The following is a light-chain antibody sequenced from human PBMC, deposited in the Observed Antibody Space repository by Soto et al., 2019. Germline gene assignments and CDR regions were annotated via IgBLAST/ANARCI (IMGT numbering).Light chain of an antibody. CDR2: DAS. V-gene: IGKV1-5*01. CDR1: QSISSY. Sequence: DIQVTQSPSSLSASVGDRFTITCRASQSISSYLNWYQQKPGKAPKLLIYDASSLESGVPSRFSGSGSGTEFTLTISSLQPDDFATYYCQQYNSYSPWTFGQGTKVDIK. J-gene: IGKJ1*01. CDR3: QQYNSYSPWT.